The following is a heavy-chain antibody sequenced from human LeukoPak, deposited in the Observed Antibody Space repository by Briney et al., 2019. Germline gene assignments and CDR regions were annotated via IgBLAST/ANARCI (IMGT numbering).Heavy chain of an antibody. D-gene: IGHD4-23*01. CDR1: GYTFTSYG. CDR3: ARVYYGGKTPSPGGH. Sequence: GASVKVSCKASGYTFTSYGISWVRQAPGQGLEWMGWINPKSGDTNYEQKFQGRVTMTRDTSVSTAYMGLSGLRSDDTAMYYCARVYYGGKTPSPGGHWGQGTLVTVSS. V-gene: IGHV1-2*02. CDR2: INPKSGDT. J-gene: IGHJ4*02.